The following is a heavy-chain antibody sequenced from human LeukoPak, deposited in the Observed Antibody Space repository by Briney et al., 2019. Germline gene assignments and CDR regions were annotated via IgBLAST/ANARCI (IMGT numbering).Heavy chain of an antibody. D-gene: IGHD6-13*01. Sequence: ASVKVSCKASGGTFSSYAISWVRQAPGQGLEWMGGIIPIFGTANYAQKFQGRVTITADESTSTAYMELSSLRSEDTAVYYCARDGSDRIAAAGTRFSNCFDPWGQGTLVTVSS. J-gene: IGHJ5*02. CDR2: IIPIFGTA. CDR1: GGTFSSYA. CDR3: ARDGSDRIAAAGTRFSNCFDP. V-gene: IGHV1-69*13.